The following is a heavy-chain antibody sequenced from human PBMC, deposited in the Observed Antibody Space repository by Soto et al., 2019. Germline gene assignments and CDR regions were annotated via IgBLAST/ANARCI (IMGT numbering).Heavy chain of an antibody. CDR2: ISGSGGST. D-gene: IGHD3-10*01. V-gene: IGHV3-23*01. CDR1: GFTFSSYA. CDR3: AQGVAWFGEFDY. J-gene: IGHJ4*02. Sequence: EVQLLESGGGLVQPGGSLRLSCAASGFTFSSYAMSWVRQAPGKGLEWVSAISGSGGSTYYADSVKGRFTISRDNSKNTLSLQMNSLRAEDTAVYYCAQGVAWFGEFDYWGQGTLVTVSS.